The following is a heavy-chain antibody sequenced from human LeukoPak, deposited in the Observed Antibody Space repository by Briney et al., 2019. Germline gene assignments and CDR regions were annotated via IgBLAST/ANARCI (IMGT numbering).Heavy chain of an antibody. V-gene: IGHV3-48*03. J-gene: IGHJ6*04. D-gene: IGHD3-10*02. CDR2: IRNSGNTI. Sequence: GRSLRLFCASSGFTLSSYNMNWVRQAPGKGLEWGSYIRNSGNTIYYADSVKGRFTISRDNAKNSLYLQMNSLRAEDTAVYYCAELGITMIGGVWGKGTTVTISS. CDR3: AELGITMIGGV. CDR1: GFTLSSYN.